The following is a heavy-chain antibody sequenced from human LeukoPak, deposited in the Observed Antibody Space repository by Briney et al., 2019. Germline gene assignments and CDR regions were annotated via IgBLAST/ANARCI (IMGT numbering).Heavy chain of an antibody. Sequence: SGTLSLTCAVSGGSISSSNWWSWIRQPAGKGLEWIGRIYTSGSTNYNPSLKSRVTISVDTSKNQFSLKLSSVTAADTAVYYCARDLSYYDSSVGYWGQGTLVTVSS. J-gene: IGHJ4*02. V-gene: IGHV4-61*02. CDR3: ARDLSYYDSSVGY. CDR1: GGSISSSNW. D-gene: IGHD3-22*01. CDR2: IYTSGST.